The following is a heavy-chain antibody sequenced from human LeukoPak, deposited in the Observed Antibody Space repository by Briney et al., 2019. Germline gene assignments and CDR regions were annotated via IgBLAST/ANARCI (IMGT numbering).Heavy chain of an antibody. V-gene: IGHV3-23*01. D-gene: IGHD2-21*01. J-gene: IGHJ4*02. Sequence: PGGSLRLSCAASGFTFSDYYMDWVRQAPGKGLEWVSAIGSSGLTTSYADSVKGRFTISRDNSKNTVYLQMNSLRAEDAALYYLGEGLRKGGEWGQGTLVTVSS. CDR3: GEGLRKGGE. CDR1: GFTFSDYY. CDR2: IGSSGLTT.